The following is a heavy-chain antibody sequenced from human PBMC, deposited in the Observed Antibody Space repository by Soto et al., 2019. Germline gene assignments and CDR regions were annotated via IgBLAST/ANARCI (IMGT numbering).Heavy chain of an antibody. J-gene: IGHJ4*02. D-gene: IGHD6-6*01. V-gene: IGHV3-11*01. CDR3: AGQYSSSSVEF. Sequence: SLRLSCAASGFTFSDYYTNWIRQAPGKGLEWVSYISSGAITIYYADSVKGRFTISRDNAKNSLYLQMNSLRAEDTAVYYCAGQYSSSSVEFWGQGTLVTVSS. CDR2: ISSGAITI. CDR1: GFTFSDYY.